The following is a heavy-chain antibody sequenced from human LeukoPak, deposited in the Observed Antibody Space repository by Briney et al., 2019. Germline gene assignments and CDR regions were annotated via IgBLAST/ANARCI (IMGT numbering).Heavy chain of an antibody. Sequence: KPSETLSLTCTVSGGSISSSSYYWGWIRQPPGKWLEWIGSIYYSGSTYYNPSLKSRVTISVDTSKNQFSLKLSSVTAADTAVYYCARHAEGYCSGGSCYRVPNWFDPWGQGTLVTVSS. J-gene: IGHJ5*02. CDR3: ARHAEGYCSGGSCYRVPNWFDP. V-gene: IGHV4-39*01. CDR1: GGSISSSSYY. D-gene: IGHD2-15*01. CDR2: IYYSGST.